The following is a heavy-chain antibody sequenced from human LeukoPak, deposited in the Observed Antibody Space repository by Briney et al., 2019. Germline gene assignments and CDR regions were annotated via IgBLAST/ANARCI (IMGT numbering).Heavy chain of an antibody. V-gene: IGHV1-2*06. D-gene: IGHD3-3*01. Sequence: GASVKVSCKASGYTFTGYYMHWVRQAPGQGLEWMGRINPNSGGTNYAQKFQGRVTMTRDTSISTAYMELSRLRSDDTAVYYCARDIGVVIKRPRKFDYWGQGTLVTVSS. CDR2: INPNSGGT. CDR3: ARDIGVVIKRPRKFDY. CDR1: GYTFTGYY. J-gene: IGHJ4*02.